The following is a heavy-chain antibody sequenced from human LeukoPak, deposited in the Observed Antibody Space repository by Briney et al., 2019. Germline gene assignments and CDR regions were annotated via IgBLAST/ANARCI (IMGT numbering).Heavy chain of an antibody. CDR3: ASNWAYDSSGYYYY. CDR1: GGSISSSSYY. CDR2: IYYSGST. Sequence: SETLSLTCTVSGGSISSSSYYWGWIRQPPGKGLEWIGSIYYSGSTYYNPSLKSRVTISVDTSKNQFSLRLSSVTAADTAVYYCASNWAYDSSGYYYYWGQGTLVTVSS. V-gene: IGHV4-39*01. D-gene: IGHD3-22*01. J-gene: IGHJ4*02.